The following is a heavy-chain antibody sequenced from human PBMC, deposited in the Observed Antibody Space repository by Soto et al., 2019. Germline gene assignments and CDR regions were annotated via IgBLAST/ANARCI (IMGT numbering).Heavy chain of an antibody. CDR1: GGTFSSYA. CDR3: ARAVLPATAPFDY. CDR2: IIPIFGTA. D-gene: IGHD2-2*01. Sequence: SVKVSCKASGGTFSSYAISWVRQAPGQGLEWMGGIIPIFGTANYAQKFQGRVTITADESTSTAYMELSSLRSEDTAVYYCARAVLPATAPFDYWGQGTLVTVSS. V-gene: IGHV1-69*13. J-gene: IGHJ4*02.